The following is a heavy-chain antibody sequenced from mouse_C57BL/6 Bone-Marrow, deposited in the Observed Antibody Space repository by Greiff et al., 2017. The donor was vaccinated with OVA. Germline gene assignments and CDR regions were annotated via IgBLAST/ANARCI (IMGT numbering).Heavy chain of an antibody. CDR2: IRNKANGYTT. J-gene: IGHJ2*01. CDR1: GFTFTDYY. CDR3: ARDPYYYGSRGNYFDY. V-gene: IGHV7-3*01. D-gene: IGHD1-1*01. Sequence: EVKLMESGGGLVQPGGSLSLSCAASGFTFTDYYMSWVRQPPGKALEWLGFIRNKANGYTTEYSASVKGRFTISRDNSQSILYLQMNALRAEDSATYYCARDPYYYGSRGNYFDYWGQGTTLTVSS.